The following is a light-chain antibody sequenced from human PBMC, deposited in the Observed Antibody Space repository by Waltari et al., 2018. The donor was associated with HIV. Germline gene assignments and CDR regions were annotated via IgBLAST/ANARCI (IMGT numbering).Light chain of an antibody. CDR2: EVI. Sequence: QSALTQPASVSGSPGQSITISCTGTNSDVGAYNYVPWFQQHPAHSPEVRIVEVINRPSGGSNRFSGSKSGNTASLSISGLQAEDEADYYCSSYTTRNTFVFGTGTKVTVL. J-gene: IGLJ1*01. CDR1: NSDVGAYNY. CDR3: SSYTTRNTFV. V-gene: IGLV2-14*01.